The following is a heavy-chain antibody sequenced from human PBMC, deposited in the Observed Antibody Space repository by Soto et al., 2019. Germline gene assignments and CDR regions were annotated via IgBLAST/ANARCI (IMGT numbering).Heavy chain of an antibody. CDR3: AHRLSSGWAEPLGGYFQH. CDR1: GFSLSTSGVG. Sequence: SGPTLVNPTQTLTLTCTFSGFSLSTSGVGVGWIRQPPGKALEWLALIYWDDDKRYSPSLKSRLTITKDTSKNQVVLTMTNMDPVDTATYYCAHRLSSGWAEPLGGYFQHWGQGTLVTVSS. J-gene: IGHJ1*01. CDR2: IYWDDDK. D-gene: IGHD6-19*01. V-gene: IGHV2-5*02.